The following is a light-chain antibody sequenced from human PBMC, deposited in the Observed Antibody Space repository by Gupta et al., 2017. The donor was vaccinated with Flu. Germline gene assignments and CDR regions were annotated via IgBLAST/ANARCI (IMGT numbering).Light chain of an antibody. J-gene: IGLJ2*01. CDR3: QSADSSPTHLL. CDR1: ALPMQY. V-gene: IGLV3-25*03. Sequence: FELTQPPSVSVSPGQTARITCPGEALPMQYAYWYQQKPGQAPVLMIYKDTERPSGIPERFSGSSSGTTVSLTISGVQAEDEADYYCQSADSSPTHLLFGGGTKLTVL. CDR2: KDT.